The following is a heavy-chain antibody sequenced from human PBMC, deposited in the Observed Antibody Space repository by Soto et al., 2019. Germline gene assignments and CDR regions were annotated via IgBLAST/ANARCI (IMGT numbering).Heavy chain of an antibody. V-gene: IGHV3-9*01. CDR2: INYNRGSV. CDR1: GFTFDVYA. CDR3: AKDTSFRGWVYLVVEY. Sequence: EVQLVESGGGWVQPGRSLRLSCAASGFTFDVYAMHWVRQAPGKGLEWVSGINYNRGSVGYADSVKGRFTISRDNAKNFLHLQMNSLRAEDTAVYYCAKDTSFRGWVYLVVEYWGQGTLVTVSP. J-gene: IGHJ4*02. D-gene: IGHD6-13*01.